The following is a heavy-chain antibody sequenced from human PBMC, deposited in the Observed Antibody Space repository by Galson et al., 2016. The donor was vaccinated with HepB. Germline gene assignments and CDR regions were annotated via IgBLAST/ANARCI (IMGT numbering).Heavy chain of an antibody. CDR1: GGSISDNSW. V-gene: IGHV4-4*02. Sequence: SETLSLTCAVSGGSISDNSWWAWVRQSPEKGFEWIGEIYETGTANYNPPFTRRATISVDKSKNQISLRLDSVTAADTAVYYCTRGNLGAYATMAFDYWGQGSLVTVSS. D-gene: IGHD1-26*01. CDR3: TRGNLGAYATMAFDY. CDR2: IYETGTA. J-gene: IGHJ4*02.